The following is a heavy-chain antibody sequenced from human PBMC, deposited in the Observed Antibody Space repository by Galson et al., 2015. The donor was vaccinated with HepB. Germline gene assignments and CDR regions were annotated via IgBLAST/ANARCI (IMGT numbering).Heavy chain of an antibody. V-gene: IGHV5-51*01. D-gene: IGHD2-2*01. CDR2: IYPNDSDA. CDR3: ARHKRYCSSTTCYFYYYYLDV. CDR1: GYTFNTYW. Sequence: QSGAEVKKPGESLKISCKGSGYTFNTYWIGWVRQMPGKGLEWMGIIYPNDSDARYSPSFQGQVTISAGKSISTAYLQWSTLKASDTAMYYCARHKRYCSSTTCYFYYYYLDVWGKGTTVTVSS. J-gene: IGHJ6*03.